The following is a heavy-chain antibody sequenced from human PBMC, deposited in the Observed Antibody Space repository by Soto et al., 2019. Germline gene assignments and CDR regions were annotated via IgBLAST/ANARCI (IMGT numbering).Heavy chain of an antibody. CDR2: ISAYNGNT. D-gene: IGHD3-3*01. CDR1: GYALTNYG. Sequence: ASVKVACKASGYALTNYGSSWGRQDPGQGLEWMGWISAYNGNTNYAQNLQGRVTMTTDTSTSTAYMELRSLRSDDTAVYYCARVDVLRFLDWLIWGQGTLVTVSS. CDR3: ARVDVLRFLDWLI. J-gene: IGHJ4*02. V-gene: IGHV1-18*04.